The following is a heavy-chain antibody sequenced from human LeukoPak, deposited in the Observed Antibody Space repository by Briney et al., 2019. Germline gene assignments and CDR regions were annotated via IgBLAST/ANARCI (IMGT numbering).Heavy chain of an antibody. CDR2: INPNSGGT. J-gene: IGHJ4*02. CDR1: GYTFTGYY. V-gene: IGHV1-2*02. D-gene: IGHD6-13*01. CDR3: AAAAGIAAAPTDY. Sequence: ASVKVSCKASGYTFTGYYMHWVRQAPGQGLEWMGWINPNSGGTNYAQKFQGRVTMTRDTSISTAYMELSGLRSDDTAVYYCAAAAGIAAAPTDYWGQGTLVTVSS.